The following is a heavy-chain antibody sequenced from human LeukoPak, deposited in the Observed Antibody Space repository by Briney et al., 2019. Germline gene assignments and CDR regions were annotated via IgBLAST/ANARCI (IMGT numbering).Heavy chain of an antibody. CDR3: ARARYVNSFYALDI. V-gene: IGHV4-59*01. Sequence: SETLSLTCTVSGGSISSYYWSWIRLPPGKGLEWIGYLSKSGNTNYSPSLKSRVTIFGDTSKNQFFLKLSSVTAADTAVYYCARARYVNSFYALDIWGQGTLVTVSS. D-gene: IGHD3-9*01. CDR2: LSKSGNT. J-gene: IGHJ3*02. CDR1: GGSISSYY.